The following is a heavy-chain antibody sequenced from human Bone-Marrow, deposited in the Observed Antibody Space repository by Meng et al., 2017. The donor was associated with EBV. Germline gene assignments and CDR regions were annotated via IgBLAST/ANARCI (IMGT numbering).Heavy chain of an antibody. Sequence: QVQLVESGGGVVQPGRSLRLSCAASGFTFSSYGMHWVRQAPGKGLEWVAVIWYDGSNKYYADSVKGRFTISRDNSKNTLYLQMNSLRAEDTAVYYCARSRDARGVDYWGQGTLFTVSS. J-gene: IGHJ4*02. D-gene: IGHD2-21*01. V-gene: IGHV3-33*01. CDR1: GFTFSSYG. CDR3: ARSRDARGVDY. CDR2: IWYDGSNK.